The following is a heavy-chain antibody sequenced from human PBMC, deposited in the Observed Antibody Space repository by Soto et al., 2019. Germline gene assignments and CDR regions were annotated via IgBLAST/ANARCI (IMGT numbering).Heavy chain of an antibody. D-gene: IGHD4-4*01. J-gene: IGHJ4*02. Sequence: QVQLVQSGAEVKKTGASVKVSCKASGYTFSTYYMHWVRQAPGQGYEWMGIINPSGGSTTYAQKFQGRVTMTRDTSTTTVYMELSSLKSEDTAVYYCARYDYNGYYFDYWGQGTLVTVSS. CDR1: GYTFSTYY. V-gene: IGHV1-46*01. CDR3: ARYDYNGYYFDY. CDR2: INPSGGST.